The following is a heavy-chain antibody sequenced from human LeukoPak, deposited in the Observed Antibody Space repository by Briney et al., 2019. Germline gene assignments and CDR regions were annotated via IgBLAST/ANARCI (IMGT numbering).Heavy chain of an antibody. CDR1: GFTFTNYG. V-gene: IGHV3-30*18. CDR2: MSHAGSFK. Sequence: GGSLRLSCAASGFTFTNYGFHWVRQAPGKGLEWVAAMSHAGSFKYYGDSVKGRFTISRDNSENTLYLQMNSLRTEDTAVYYCAKDAYERDDYGDHLRDLVDVWGQGTRVTVSS. D-gene: IGHD4-17*01. CDR3: AKDAYERDDYGDHLRDLVDV. J-gene: IGHJ4*02.